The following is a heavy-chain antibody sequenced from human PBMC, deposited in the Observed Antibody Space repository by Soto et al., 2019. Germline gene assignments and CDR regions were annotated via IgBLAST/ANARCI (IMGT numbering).Heavy chain of an antibody. CDR2: ISGSGGST. Sequence: GGSLRLSCAASGFTFSSYAMSWVRQAPGKGLEWVSAISGSGGSTYYADSVKGRFTISRDNSKNTLYLQMNSLRAEDTAVYYCAKDPRDHSSSWDELWFDPWGQGTLVTVSS. J-gene: IGHJ5*02. V-gene: IGHV3-23*01. CDR1: GFTFSSYA. D-gene: IGHD6-13*01. CDR3: AKDPRDHSSSWDELWFDP.